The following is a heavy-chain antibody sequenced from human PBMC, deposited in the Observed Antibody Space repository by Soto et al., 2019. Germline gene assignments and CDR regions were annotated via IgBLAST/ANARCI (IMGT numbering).Heavy chain of an antibody. CDR2: IYYSGST. J-gene: IGHJ6*03. D-gene: IGHD6-13*01. V-gene: IGHV4-39*02. Sequence: SETLSLTCTVSGGSISSSSYYWGWIRQPPGKGLEWIGSIYYSGSTYYNPSLKSRVTISVDTSKNQFSLKLSSVTTADTAVYYCAREGSSSWYSYGFAESNYYYYMDVWGKGTTVTVSS. CDR1: GGSISSSSYY. CDR3: AREGSSSWYSYGFAESNYYYYMDV.